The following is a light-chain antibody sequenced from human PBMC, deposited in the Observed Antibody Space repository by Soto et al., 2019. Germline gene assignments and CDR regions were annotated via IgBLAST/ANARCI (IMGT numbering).Light chain of an antibody. Sequence: DIVMTQSPDSLAVSLGERATINCKSSQTIFSSYDKDYLAWYQQKPGQPPKLLIYWAPNREAGVPDRFSGGGSATDFPLTISSLQAEDVAVYYCQQYYRAPYSFGQGTKLESK. CDR1: QTIFSSYDKDY. V-gene: IGKV4-1*01. CDR2: WAP. J-gene: IGKJ2*01. CDR3: QQYYRAPYS.